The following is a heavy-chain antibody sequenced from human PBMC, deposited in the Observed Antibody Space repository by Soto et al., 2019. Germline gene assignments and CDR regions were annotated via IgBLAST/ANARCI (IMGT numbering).Heavy chain of an antibody. CDR2: INPNRGFT. CDR1: GYTFSDYY. J-gene: IGHJ6*02. V-gene: IGHV1-2*02. Sequence: QVQLVQSEAEVKKPGASLRVSCKTSGYTFSDYYIHWLRQAPGQGPEWMGWINPNRGFTKFSQKFQGRVTMTMDTSINTAYMDLTSLMSDDTAVYYCARGAAVVTTIPRYGLDVWGQGTTVTVSS. CDR3: ARGAAVVTTIPRYGLDV. D-gene: IGHD2-21*02.